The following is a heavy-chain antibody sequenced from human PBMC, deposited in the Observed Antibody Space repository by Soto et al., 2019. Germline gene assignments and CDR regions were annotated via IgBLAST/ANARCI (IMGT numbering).Heavy chain of an antibody. D-gene: IGHD2-15*01. CDR3: ENSLRGLLHYYYYGMDV. CDR2: ISYDGSNK. CDR1: GFTFSSYG. J-gene: IGHJ6*02. Sequence: PVGSLRLSCAASGFTFSSYGMHWVRQAPGKGLEWVAGISYDGSNKYYADSVKGRFTISRDNAKNTLYLQMNSLRAEDTGVYYCENSLRGLLHYYYYGMDVWGQGTTVTVSS. V-gene: IGHV3-30*18.